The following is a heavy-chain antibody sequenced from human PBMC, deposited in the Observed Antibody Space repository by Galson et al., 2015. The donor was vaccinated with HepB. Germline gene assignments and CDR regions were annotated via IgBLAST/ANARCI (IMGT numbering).Heavy chain of an antibody. CDR1: GYTFTNYG. Sequence: SGYTFTNYGINWVRQAPGQGLEWMGWMRSYNGYTKYSENFQGRVTMTTDTSTSTAYMELRDLTSDDTAVYYCARDRLRGIVVVITTGDGFDIWGQGTVVTLSS. CDR2: MRSYNGYT. V-gene: IGHV1-18*04. D-gene: IGHD3-22*01. CDR3: ARDRLRGIVVVITTGDGFDI. J-gene: IGHJ3*02.